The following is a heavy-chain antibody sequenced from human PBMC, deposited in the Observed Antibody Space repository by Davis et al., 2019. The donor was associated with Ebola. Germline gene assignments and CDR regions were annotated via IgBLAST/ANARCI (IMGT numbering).Heavy chain of an antibody. CDR1: GGSFSSYY. J-gene: IGHJ6*02. CDR2: INQSGST. V-gene: IGHV4-34*01. CDR3: ARGAIFGVVRYYYYGKDV. D-gene: IGHD3-3*01. Sequence: MPSETLSLTCAVYGGSFSSYYWSWIRQPPGKGLEWIGEINQSGSTNYNPSLKSRLTISVDTSKNQFSLKLSSVTAADTAVYYCARGAIFGVVRYYYYGKDVWGQGTTVTVSS.